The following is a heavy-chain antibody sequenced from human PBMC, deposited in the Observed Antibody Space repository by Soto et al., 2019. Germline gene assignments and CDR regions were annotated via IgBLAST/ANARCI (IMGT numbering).Heavy chain of an antibody. CDR2: IKSKTDGGTT. CDR3: ASGAIISGSVVVDH. D-gene: IGHD1-26*01. V-gene: IGHV3-15*07. J-gene: IGHJ4*02. Sequence: EVQLVESGGGLVKPGGSLRLSCAASNFSFNNAWMNWVRQAPGKGLEWVGRIKSKTDGGTTDYAAPVKGRFTISRDDSKNTLYLQMHNLQADDSAVYYLASGAIISGSVVVDHLGQGALFT. CDR1: NFSFNNAW.